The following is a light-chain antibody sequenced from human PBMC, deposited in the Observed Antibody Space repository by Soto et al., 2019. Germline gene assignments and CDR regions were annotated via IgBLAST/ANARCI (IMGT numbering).Light chain of an antibody. CDR3: QSHDSSLGGWV. V-gene: IGLV1-40*01. CDR2: AKT. J-gene: IGLJ3*02. Sequence: QSVLTQPPTVSGAPGQRVAISCTGGSSNIGAGYDVHWYQQFPGTAPRLLIYAKTKRPSGVSDRFSGSTSGTSASLAVTGLQAEDEADYHCQSHDSSLGGWVFGGGTKVTVL. CDR1: SSNIGAGYD.